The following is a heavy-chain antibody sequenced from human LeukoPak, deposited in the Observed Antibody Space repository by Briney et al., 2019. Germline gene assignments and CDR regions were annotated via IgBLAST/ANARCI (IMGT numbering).Heavy chain of an antibody. CDR2: ISYDGSNK. V-gene: IGHV3-30*03. Sequence: GGSLRLSCAASGFTFSSYGMHWVRQAPGKGLEWVAVISYDGSNKYYADSVKGRFTISRDNSKNTLYLQMNSLRAEDTAVYYCVGVTVDAFDIWGQGTMVTVSS. CDR1: GFTFSSYG. CDR3: VGVTVDAFDI. J-gene: IGHJ3*02.